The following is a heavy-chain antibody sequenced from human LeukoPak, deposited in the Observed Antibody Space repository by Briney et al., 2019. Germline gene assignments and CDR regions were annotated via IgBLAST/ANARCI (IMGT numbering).Heavy chain of an antibody. CDR1: GGSISNYY. J-gene: IGHJ4*02. D-gene: IGHD6-13*01. CDR3: ARNLIPEQLVLNF. CDR2: IYYTGST. V-gene: IGHV4-59*01. Sequence: SETLSLTCTVSGGSISNYYWNWIRQPPGKGLEWIGYIYYTGSTNYNPSLKSRVTMSVDTSKNQFSLNLRSVTPEATAVYYCARNLIPEQLVLNFWGQGTLVTVSS.